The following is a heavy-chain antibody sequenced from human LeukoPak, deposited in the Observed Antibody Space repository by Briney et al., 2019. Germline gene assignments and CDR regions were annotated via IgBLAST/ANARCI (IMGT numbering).Heavy chain of an antibody. CDR2: IYYSGST. J-gene: IGHJ4*02. D-gene: IGHD6-13*01. V-gene: IGHV4-34*01. CDR3: ARGLEIAAAGPPFDY. Sequence: SETLSLTCAVYGGSFSGYYWSWIRQPPGKGLEWIGSIYYSGSTYYNPSLKSRVTISVDTSKNQFSLKLSSVTAADTAVYYCARGLEIAAAGPPFDYWGQGTLVTVSS. CDR1: GGSFSGYY.